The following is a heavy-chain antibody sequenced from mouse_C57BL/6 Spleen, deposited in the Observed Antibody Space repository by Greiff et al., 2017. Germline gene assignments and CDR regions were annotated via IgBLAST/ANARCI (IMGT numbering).Heavy chain of an antibody. D-gene: IGHD1-1*01. V-gene: IGHV1-64*01. CDR3: ARFYYYGSSYFDV. CDR1: GYTFTSYW. J-gene: IGHJ1*03. Sequence: QVQLKQPGAELVKPGASVKLSCKASGYTFTSYWMHWVKQRPGQGLEWIGMIHPNSGSTNYNEKFKSKATLTVDKSSSTAYMQLSSLTSEDSAVYYCARFYYYGSSYFDVWGTGTTVTVSS. CDR2: IHPNSGST.